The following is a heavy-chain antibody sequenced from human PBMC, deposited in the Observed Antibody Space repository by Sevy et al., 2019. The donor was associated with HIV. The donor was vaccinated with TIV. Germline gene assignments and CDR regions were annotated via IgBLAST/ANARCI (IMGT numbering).Heavy chain of an antibody. CDR3: VRTVSGTFRYDDY. V-gene: IGHV3-48*01. Sequence: GGSLRLSCAASGFMFNTYSMNWVRQAPGTGLEWLSDINSGSGAISYADSVKGRFTISRDNAKNSLYLQMNSLRAEDTAVYYCVRTVSGTFRYDDYWGQRTLVTVSS. D-gene: IGHD3-16*02. J-gene: IGHJ4*02. CDR2: INSGSGAI. CDR1: GFMFNTYS.